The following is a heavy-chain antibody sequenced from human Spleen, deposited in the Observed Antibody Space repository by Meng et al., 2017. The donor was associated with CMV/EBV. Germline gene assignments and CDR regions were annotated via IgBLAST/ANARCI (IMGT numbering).Heavy chain of an antibody. CDR2: TYYRSKWYS. Sequence: SQTLSLTCAISGDSVSSNSVAWNWIRQSPSRGLEWLGRTYYRSKWYSDYAVSVKSRITINPDTSKNQFSLQVSSVTPEDTAVYYCAREAPSGPVDFWGQGTLVTVPQ. D-gene: IGHD7-27*01. CDR3: AREAPSGPVDF. V-gene: IGHV6-1*01. CDR1: GDSVSSNSVA. J-gene: IGHJ4*02.